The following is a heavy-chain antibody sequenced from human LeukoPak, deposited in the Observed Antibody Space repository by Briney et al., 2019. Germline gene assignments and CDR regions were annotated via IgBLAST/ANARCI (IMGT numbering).Heavy chain of an antibody. J-gene: IGHJ4*02. CDR2: ISGSGGST. Sequence: RGSLRLSCAASGFTFSSYAMSWVRQAPGKGLEWVSAISGSGGSTYYADSVKGRFTISRDNSKNTLYLQMNSLRAEDTAVYYCAKAPTMSTVSYWGQGTLVTVSS. V-gene: IGHV3-23*01. CDR1: GFTFSSYA. D-gene: IGHD4-17*01. CDR3: AKAPTMSTVSY.